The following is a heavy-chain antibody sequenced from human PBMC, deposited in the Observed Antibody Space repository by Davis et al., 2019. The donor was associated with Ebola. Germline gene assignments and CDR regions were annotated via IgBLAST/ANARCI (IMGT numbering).Heavy chain of an antibody. V-gene: IGHV5-51*01. CDR1: GYSFASYW. J-gene: IGHJ3*02. CDR3: ARRLIRTFGAFDI. Sequence: GESLKISCKGSGYSFASYWLAWVRQMPGKGLAWMAIIYPTDSDTRYHPSFQGQVTISADKSINTAYLQWSSLKASDTAMYYCARRLIRTFGAFDIWGQGTMVTVSS. D-gene: IGHD1-14*01. CDR2: IYPTDSDT.